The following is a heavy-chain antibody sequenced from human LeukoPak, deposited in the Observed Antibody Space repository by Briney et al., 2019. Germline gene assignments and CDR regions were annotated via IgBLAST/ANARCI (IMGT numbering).Heavy chain of an antibody. CDR1: GGSISAYY. Sequence: SETLSLICTVSGGSISAYYWSWIRQPAGKGPEWIGRINSNGNTNYNPSLKSRVSMSVDTSKNHFSLNVSSVTAADTAVYYCARDRLGFRVDVWGEGTTVTVSS. D-gene: IGHD3-10*01. V-gene: IGHV4-4*07. CDR2: INSNGNT. J-gene: IGHJ6*04. CDR3: ARDRLGFRVDV.